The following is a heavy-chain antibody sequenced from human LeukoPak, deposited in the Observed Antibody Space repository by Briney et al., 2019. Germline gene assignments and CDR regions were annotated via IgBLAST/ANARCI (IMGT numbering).Heavy chain of an antibody. Sequence: ASVKVSCKASGYTFTGYYMHWVRQAPGQGLEWMGWISAYNGDTNYAQKLQGRVTMTTDTSTSTAYMELRSLRSDDTAVYYCARGSYMDVWGKGTTVTISS. J-gene: IGHJ6*03. V-gene: IGHV1-18*04. CDR3: ARGSYMDV. CDR1: GYTFTGYY. CDR2: ISAYNGDT.